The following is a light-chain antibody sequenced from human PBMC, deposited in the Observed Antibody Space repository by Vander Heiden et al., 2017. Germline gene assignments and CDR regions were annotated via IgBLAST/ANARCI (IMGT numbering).Light chain of an antibody. Sequence: QSALPQPASVSEPPGPAITTSCTGTSSDDGGYNYVSWSQQHPRHVPKLMHYFVSSRPSGGSNLFSGSKAGNTASLTISGLQDEEEDDYYCSSDRSSSTWVFGGGTKLTVL. J-gene: IGLJ3*02. CDR3: SSDRSSSTWV. CDR2: FVS. CDR1: SSDDGGYNY. V-gene: IGLV2-14*01.